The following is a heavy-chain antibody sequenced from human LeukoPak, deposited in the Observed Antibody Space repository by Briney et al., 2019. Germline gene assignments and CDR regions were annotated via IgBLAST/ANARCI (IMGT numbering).Heavy chain of an antibody. CDR2: ISPSGGST. CDR1: GYTFTSHY. CDR3: ARDVSSPSSWWFDP. Sequence: PVASVKVSCKASGYTFTSHYMHWVRQAPEQGLEWMGIISPSGGSTGYAQKFQGRVTMTRDMSTRTDYMELSSLRYEDTAVYYCARDVSSPSSWWFDPWGQGTLVIVSS. V-gene: IGHV1-46*01. D-gene: IGHD2-2*01. J-gene: IGHJ5*02.